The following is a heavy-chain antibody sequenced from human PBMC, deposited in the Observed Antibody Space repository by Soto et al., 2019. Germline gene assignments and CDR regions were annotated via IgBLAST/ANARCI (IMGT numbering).Heavy chain of an antibody. CDR3: ARDTLQWEPQYYFDY. CDR1: GFTFSTYG. Sequence: QVQLVESRGGVVQPGRTLRLTCAASGFTFSTYGMHWVRQAPGKGLEWVAVIWYDGSNKYYADSVKGRFTISRDNSKNTLYLQMNSLRAEDTAVYYCARDTLQWEPQYYFDYCGQGTLVTVSS. CDR2: IWYDGSNK. D-gene: IGHD1-26*01. J-gene: IGHJ4*02. V-gene: IGHV3-33*01.